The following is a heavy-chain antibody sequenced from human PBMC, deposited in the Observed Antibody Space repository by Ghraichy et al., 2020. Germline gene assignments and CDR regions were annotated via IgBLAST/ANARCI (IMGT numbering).Heavy chain of an antibody. CDR2: IWYDGSNK. J-gene: IGHJ6*02. CDR3: GRDLSEQLVPGYYFGMDV. Sequence: GGSLRLSCAASGFTFSSYGMHWVRQAPGKGLEWVAVIWYDGSNKYYADSVKGRFTISRDNSKKTLYLQMNSLRAEDTAVYYCGRDLSEQLVPGYYFGMDVWGQGTTVTVSS. V-gene: IGHV3-33*01. CDR1: GFTFSSYG. D-gene: IGHD6-6*01.